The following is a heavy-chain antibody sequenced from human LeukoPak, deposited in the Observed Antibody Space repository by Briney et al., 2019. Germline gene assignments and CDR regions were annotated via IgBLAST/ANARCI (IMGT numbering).Heavy chain of an antibody. Sequence: GGSLRLSCAASGFTFSNYAVHWVRQAPGKGLEWVAVISRDATITYYADSIKGRFTISRDNSKDTLYLQMNSLRVEDTALYYCAREITHVFDLDYWGQGTLVTVSS. V-gene: IGHV3-30-3*01. D-gene: IGHD3-10*01. J-gene: IGHJ4*02. CDR1: GFTFSNYA. CDR2: ISRDATIT. CDR3: AREITHVFDLDY.